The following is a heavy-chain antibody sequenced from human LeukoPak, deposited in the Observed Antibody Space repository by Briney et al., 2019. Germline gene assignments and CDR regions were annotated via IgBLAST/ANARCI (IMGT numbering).Heavy chain of an antibody. CDR2: ISRTGNTI. CDR3: ARVRSIDFDY. J-gene: IGHJ4*02. CDR1: GFTFSNFE. V-gene: IGHV3-48*03. Sequence: GGSLRLSCAASGFTFSNFEMNWVRQAPGKGLEWVSYISRTGNTIYYADSMKGRFTISRDNAKNSLYLQMNSLRAEDTAVYYCARVRSIDFDYWGQGTLVTVSS.